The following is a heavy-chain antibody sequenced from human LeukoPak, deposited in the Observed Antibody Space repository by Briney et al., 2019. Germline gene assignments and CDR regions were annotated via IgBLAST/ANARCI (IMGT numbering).Heavy chain of an antibody. V-gene: IGHV3-21*04. CDR3: AKDRRYCSSTSCYEVLYYFDY. CDR2: ISSSSSYI. Sequence: GGSLRLSCAASGFTFSSYSMNWVRQAPGKGLEWVSSISSSSSYIYYADSVKGRFTISRDNAKNSLYLQMNSLRAEDTAVYYCAKDRRYCSSTSCYEVLYYFDYWGQGTLATVSS. CDR1: GFTFSSYS. J-gene: IGHJ4*02. D-gene: IGHD2-2*01.